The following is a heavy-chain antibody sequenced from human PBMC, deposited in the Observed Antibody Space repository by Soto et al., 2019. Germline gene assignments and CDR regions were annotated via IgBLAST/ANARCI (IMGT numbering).Heavy chain of an antibody. Sequence: EVQLVESGGGLVQPGGSLRLSCAASGLSFSSHWMSWVRQAPGRGLEWVANIRQDGGEEQYSDSVKGRFTLSRDNAKNSLYLQMNGLRVDDTAVYYCANSEGYSFDIRGQGTMVTVSS. CDR3: ANSEGYSFDI. V-gene: IGHV3-7*01. CDR1: GLSFSSHW. J-gene: IGHJ3*02. D-gene: IGHD1-1*01. CDR2: IRQDGGEE.